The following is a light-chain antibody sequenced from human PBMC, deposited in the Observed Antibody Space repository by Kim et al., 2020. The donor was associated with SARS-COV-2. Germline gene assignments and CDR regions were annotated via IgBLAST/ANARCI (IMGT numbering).Light chain of an antibody. J-gene: IGLJ1*01. CDR1: SSDVGNYNL. CDR3: CSYAGSTTFV. CDR2: EVS. Sequence: QSVLTQPASVSGSPGQSITISCTGTSSDVGNYNLASWYQQHPGKAPKLMIYEVSKRPSGVSDRFSGSKSGNTASLTISGLQAEDEADYYCCSYAGSTTFVFGTRTKVTV. V-gene: IGLV2-23*02.